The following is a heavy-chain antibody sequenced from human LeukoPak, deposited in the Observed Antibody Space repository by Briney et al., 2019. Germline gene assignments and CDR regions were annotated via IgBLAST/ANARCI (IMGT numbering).Heavy chain of an antibody. CDR1: GFTFDDYG. Sequence: GGSLRLSCAASGFTFDDYGMSWVRQAPGKGLEWVSGINWNGGSTGYADSVKGRFTISRDNAKNSLYLQMSSLRAEDTALYHCARVIYDSSGGTIDYWGQGTLVTVSS. CDR3: ARVIYDSSGGTIDY. D-gene: IGHD3-22*01. CDR2: INWNGGST. J-gene: IGHJ4*02. V-gene: IGHV3-20*01.